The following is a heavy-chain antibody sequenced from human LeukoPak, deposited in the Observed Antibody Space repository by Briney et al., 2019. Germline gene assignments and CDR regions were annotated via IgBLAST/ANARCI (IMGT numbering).Heavy chain of an antibody. CDR3: ARGWEPYSSSLDY. V-gene: IGHV6-1*01. Sequence: SQTLSLTCAISGDSVSSNSAAWNWIRQSPSRGLEWLGRTYYRSKWHDDYAVSVKSRITINPDTSKNQISLQLNSVTPEDTAVYYCARGWEPYSSSLDYWGQGTLVTVSS. CDR1: GDSVSSNSAA. D-gene: IGHD6-13*01. CDR2: TYYRSKWHD. J-gene: IGHJ4*02.